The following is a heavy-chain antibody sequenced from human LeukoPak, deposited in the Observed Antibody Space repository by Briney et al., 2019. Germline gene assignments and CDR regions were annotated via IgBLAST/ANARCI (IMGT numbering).Heavy chain of an antibody. CDR2: ISYDGSNK. CDR1: GFTFSSYV. J-gene: IGHJ4*02. CDR3: AKDDIVATAFDY. Sequence: GGSLRLSCAASGFTFSSYVMHWVRQAPGKGLEWVAVISYDGSNKYYADSVKGRFTISRDNSKNTLYLQTNSLRAEDTAVYYCAKDDIVATAFDYRGQGTLVTVSS. D-gene: IGHD5-12*01. V-gene: IGHV3-30*18.